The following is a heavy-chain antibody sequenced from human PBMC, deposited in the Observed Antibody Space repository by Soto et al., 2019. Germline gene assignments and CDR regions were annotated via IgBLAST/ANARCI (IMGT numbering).Heavy chain of an antibody. CDR1: GFAFSSYT. Sequence: EVRLEESGGGLVKPGGSLRLSCAASGFAFSSYTMNWVRQAPGKGLEWVSSINPTDSYIYYGDSVKGRFTISRDNTNNLLYLDINSLRAEDTAVYYCARPGRGGQGMDVWGQGTTVIVSS. D-gene: IGHD3-16*01. J-gene: IGHJ6*02. CDR2: INPTDSYI. CDR3: ARPGRGGQGMDV. V-gene: IGHV3-21*06.